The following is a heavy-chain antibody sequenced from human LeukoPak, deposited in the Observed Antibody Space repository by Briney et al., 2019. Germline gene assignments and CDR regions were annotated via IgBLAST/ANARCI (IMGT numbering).Heavy chain of an antibody. D-gene: IGHD3-10*01. V-gene: IGHV4-39*01. J-gene: IGHJ4*02. CDR3: ASLYYYASGNDY. Sequence: SETLSLTCTVSGVSISSSNSYWGWIRQPPGKGLEWIGSIYYSGSTYYNPSLKSRVTISVDTSMSQFSLKLSSVTAADTALYYCASLYYYASGNDYWGQGTLVTVSS. CDR1: GVSISSSNSY. CDR2: IYYSGST.